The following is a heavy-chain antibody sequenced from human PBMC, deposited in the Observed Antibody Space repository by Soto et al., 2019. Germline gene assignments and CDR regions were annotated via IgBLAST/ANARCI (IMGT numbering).Heavy chain of an antibody. CDR3: ARGPIVATTRDHYYYMDV. Sequence: GGSLRLSCAASGFTFSSYAMHWVRQAPGKGLEYVSAISSNGGSTYYANSVKDRFTISRDNSKNTLYLQMGSLRAEDMAVYYCARGPIVATTRDHYYYMDVWGKGTTVTVSS. J-gene: IGHJ6*03. D-gene: IGHD5-12*01. CDR1: GFTFSSYA. CDR2: ISSNGGST. V-gene: IGHV3-64*01.